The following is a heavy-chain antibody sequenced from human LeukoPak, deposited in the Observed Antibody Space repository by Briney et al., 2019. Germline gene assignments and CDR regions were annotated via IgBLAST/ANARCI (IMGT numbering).Heavy chain of an antibody. J-gene: IGHJ6*02. CDR1: GYTSTSYG. CDR3: ARDLAVAGTYYYCYGMDV. D-gene: IGHD6-19*01. Sequence: ASAKVSCKASGYTSTSYGISGVRQAPGQRLEWMGWISAYNGNTNYAQKLQGRGTMTTDTSTSTAYMELRSLRSDDTAVDYCARDLAVAGTYYYCYGMDVWGQGTTVTVSS. V-gene: IGHV1-18*01. CDR2: ISAYNGNT.